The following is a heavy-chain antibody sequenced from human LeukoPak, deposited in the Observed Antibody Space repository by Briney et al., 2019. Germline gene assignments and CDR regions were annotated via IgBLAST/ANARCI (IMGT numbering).Heavy chain of an antibody. CDR2: ISGSGGST. V-gene: IGHV3-23*01. D-gene: IGHD5-18*01. J-gene: IGHJ4*02. CDR1: GFTFSSYA. Sequence: PGGSLRLSCAASGFTFSSYAMSWVRQAPGKGLEWVSAISGSGGSTYYADSVKGRFTISRDNSKNTLYLQVNSLRAEDTAVYYCAKIKRVDTAMAVFDYWGQGTLVTVSS. CDR3: AKIKRVDTAMAVFDY.